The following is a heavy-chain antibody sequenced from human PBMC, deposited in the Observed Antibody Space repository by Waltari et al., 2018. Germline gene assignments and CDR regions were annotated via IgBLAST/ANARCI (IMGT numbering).Heavy chain of an antibody. V-gene: IGHV3-23*04. CDR3: ALSSSSVSDI. J-gene: IGHJ4*02. CDR1: GFTFSSYA. Sequence: VQLVQSGAEVKKPGASVKVSCKASGFTFSSYAMSWVRQAPGKGLEWVSAISGSGGSTYYADSVKGRFTISRDNSKNTLYLQMNSLRAEDTAVYYCALSSSSVSDIGGQGTLVTVSS. CDR2: ISGSGGST. D-gene: IGHD6-6*01.